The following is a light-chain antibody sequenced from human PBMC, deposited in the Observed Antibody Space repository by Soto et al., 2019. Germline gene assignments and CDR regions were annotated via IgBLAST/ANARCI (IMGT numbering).Light chain of an antibody. CDR2: GSS. J-gene: IGKJ1*01. Sequence: ELVLTRSPGTLSLSPGARATLSCSTRQHSTSSYLAWYQQKPGQAPRLLIYGSSTRPSGIPDRFSGSGSGTDFTLTISSLQPEDFAVYYCQQYGSSPGTFGQGTKVDIK. CDR3: QQYGSSPGT. V-gene: IGKV3-20*01. CDR1: QHSTSSY.